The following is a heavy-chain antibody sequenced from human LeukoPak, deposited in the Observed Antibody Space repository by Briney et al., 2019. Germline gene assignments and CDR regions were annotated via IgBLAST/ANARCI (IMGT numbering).Heavy chain of an antibody. J-gene: IGHJ3*02. V-gene: IGHV3-49*04. CDR2: IRSKAYGGTT. D-gene: IGHD2-21*01. Sequence: GGSLRLSCTASGFTFGDYAMSWVRQAPGKGLEWAGFIRSKAYGGTTEYAASVKGRFTISRDDSKSIAYLQMNSLKTEDTAVYYCTRDSVGIVVVGDAFDIWGRGTMVTVSS. CDR1: GFTFGDYA. CDR3: TRDSVGIVVVGDAFDI.